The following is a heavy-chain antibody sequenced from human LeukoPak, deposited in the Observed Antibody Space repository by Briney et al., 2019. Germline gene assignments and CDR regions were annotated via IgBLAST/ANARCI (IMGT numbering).Heavy chain of an antibody. CDR1: GLTFSSYV. CDR2: IGGSGGST. CDR3: AKVPMFGYMDV. J-gene: IGHJ6*03. D-gene: IGHD3-10*02. V-gene: IGHV3-23*01. Sequence: GGSLRLSCVASGLTFSSYVMNSVRQAPGKGLEWVSCIGGSGGSTNYADSVRGRFTISRENSKNTLYLQMNSLGAEDRAVYYCAKVPMFGYMDVWGKGATVTVSS.